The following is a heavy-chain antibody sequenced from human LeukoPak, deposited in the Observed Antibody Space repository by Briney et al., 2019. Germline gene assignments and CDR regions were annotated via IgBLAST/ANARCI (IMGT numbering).Heavy chain of an antibody. CDR2: IIPIFGTA. CDR3: AIYDSSGPFDY. CDR1: GGTFSSYA. V-gene: IGHV1-69*05. Sequence: GASVKVSCKASGGTFSSYAISWVRQAPGQGLEWMGGIIPIFGTANYAQKFQGRVTITTDESTSTAYMELSSLRSEDTAVYYCAIYDSSGPFDYWGQGTLDTVSS. J-gene: IGHJ4*02. D-gene: IGHD3-22*01.